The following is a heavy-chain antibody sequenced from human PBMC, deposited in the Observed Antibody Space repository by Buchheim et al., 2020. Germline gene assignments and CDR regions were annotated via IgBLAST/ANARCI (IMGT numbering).Heavy chain of an antibody. D-gene: IGHD3-10*01. V-gene: IGHV3-15*01. CDR2: IKSKTDGGTR. Sequence: EVQLVESGGGLVTRGGSLRLSCTASGFTLSNAWMTWVRQVPGKGLEWVGRIKSKTDGGTRDYGTPVKGRFIISRDDSKNTLYLEMNSLKIDDTAVYYCTTGSGEIDYWGQGTL. J-gene: IGHJ4*02. CDR3: TTGSGEIDY. CDR1: GFTLSNAW.